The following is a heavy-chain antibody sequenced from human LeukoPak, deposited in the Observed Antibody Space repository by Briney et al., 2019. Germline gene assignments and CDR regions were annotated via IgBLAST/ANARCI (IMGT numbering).Heavy chain of an antibody. V-gene: IGHV4-34*01. CDR3: ATPGYYDLDYFDY. J-gene: IGHJ4*02. D-gene: IGHD3-3*01. Sequence: SETLSLTCAVYGGSFSGYYWSWIRQPPGKGLEWIGEINHSGSTNYNPSPKSRVTISVDTSKNQFSLKLSSVTAADTAVYYCATPGYYDLDYFDYWGQGTLVTVSS. CDR1: GGSFSGYY. CDR2: INHSGST.